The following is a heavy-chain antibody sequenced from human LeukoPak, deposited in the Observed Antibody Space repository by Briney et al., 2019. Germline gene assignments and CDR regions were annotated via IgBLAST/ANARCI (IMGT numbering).Heavy chain of an antibody. J-gene: IGHJ4*02. D-gene: IGHD3-10*01. CDR1: GFIFSSYA. CDR3: AKGRSGSYSALDY. V-gene: IGHV3-23*01. Sequence: HPGGSLRLSCAASGFIFSSYAMNWVRQAPGKGLEWVSAISGSGTTTYYADSVKGRFTISRDNSKNTLYLQMNSLRAEDTAVYYCAKGRSGSYSALDYWGQGTLVTVSS. CDR2: ISGSGTTT.